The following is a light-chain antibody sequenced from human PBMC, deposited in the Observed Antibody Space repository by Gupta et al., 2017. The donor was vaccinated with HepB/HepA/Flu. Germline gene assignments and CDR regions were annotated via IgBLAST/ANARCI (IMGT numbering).Light chain of an antibody. J-gene: IGKJ5*01. CDR3: QQRSNWPIT. Sequence: EIVLTQSPATLSLSTGERATLSCRASQSVVSYLHWYQQKSGQAPRRLIYDAANRATGIPARFSGSGSGTDFTLTIISLEPEDFAVYYCQQRSNWPITFGQGTRLEIK. CDR1: QSVVSY. V-gene: IGKV3-11*01. CDR2: DAA.